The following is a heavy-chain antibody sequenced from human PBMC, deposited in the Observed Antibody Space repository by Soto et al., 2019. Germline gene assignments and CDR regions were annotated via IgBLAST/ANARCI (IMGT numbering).Heavy chain of an antibody. D-gene: IGHD4-4*01. CDR1: GFTFSSYG. CDR2: MSYDGNYK. V-gene: IGHV3-30*18. CDR3: AKYGRPRYYGNPYYLYFYYMDF. J-gene: IGHJ6*03. Sequence: TGGSLRLSCVASGFTFSSYGMHWVRQPPGKGLEWVAIMSYDGNYKYYADSVKGRFTISRDSSKNTLYLQMNSLRAEDTSVYYCAKYGRPRYYGNPYYLYFYYMDFCGKGTTVTLSS.